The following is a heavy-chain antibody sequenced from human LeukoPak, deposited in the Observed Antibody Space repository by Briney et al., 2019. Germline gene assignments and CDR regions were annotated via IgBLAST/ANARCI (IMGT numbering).Heavy chain of an antibody. Sequence: PSHTLSLTSTVYAGSISSADYYWSWIRQPPGKGLQWIGYIYYNGSTYYTPSVKSRVTISVDTSKNQISLKLSSVTAADTAGYYCAREYVFLTGYYPSYGMDVWGQGTTVTVSS. CDR2: IYYNGST. D-gene: IGHD3-9*01. V-gene: IGHV4-30-4*01. CDR3: AREYVFLTGYYPSYGMDV. J-gene: IGHJ6*02. CDR1: AGSISSADYY.